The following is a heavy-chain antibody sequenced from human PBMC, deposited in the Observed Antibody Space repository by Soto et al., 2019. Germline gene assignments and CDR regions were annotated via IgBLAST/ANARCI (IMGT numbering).Heavy chain of an antibody. V-gene: IGHV4-34*01. CDR1: GGSFSGYY. Sequence: SETLSLTCAVYGGSFSGYYWSWIRQPPGKGLEWIGEINHSGSTNYNPSLKSRVTISVDTSKNQFSLKLSSVTAADTAVYYCARRYSSGWTHLFSRWLAPWGQGTLVTVSS. CDR3: ARRYSSGWTHLFSRWLAP. CDR2: INHSGST. J-gene: IGHJ5*02. D-gene: IGHD6-19*01.